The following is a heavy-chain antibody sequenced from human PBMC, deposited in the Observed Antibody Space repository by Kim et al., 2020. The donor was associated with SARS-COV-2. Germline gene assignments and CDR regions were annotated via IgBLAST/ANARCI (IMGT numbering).Heavy chain of an antibody. D-gene: IGHD6-6*01. CDR2: IYYSGST. V-gene: IGHV4-31*03. CDR3: ARGEYSSSSWDY. Sequence: SETLSLTCTVSGGSISSGGYYWSWIRQHPGKGLEWIGYIYYSGSTYYNPSLKSRVTISVDTSKNQFSLKLSSVTAADTAVYYCARGEYSSSSWDYWGQGTLVTVSS. J-gene: IGHJ4*02. CDR1: GGSISSGGYY.